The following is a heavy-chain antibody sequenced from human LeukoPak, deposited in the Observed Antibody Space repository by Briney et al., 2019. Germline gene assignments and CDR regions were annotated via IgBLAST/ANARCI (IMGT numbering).Heavy chain of an antibody. Sequence: ASVKVSCKASGYTFTSYGINWVRQAPGQGLGCMGWISAYNGDTNYAQKFQGRVTMTRDTSISTAYMELSRLRSDDTAVYYCARDYDILTGREGFDYWGQGTLVTVSS. J-gene: IGHJ4*02. CDR2: ISAYNGDT. V-gene: IGHV1-18*01. D-gene: IGHD3-9*01. CDR3: ARDYDILTGREGFDY. CDR1: GYTFTSYG.